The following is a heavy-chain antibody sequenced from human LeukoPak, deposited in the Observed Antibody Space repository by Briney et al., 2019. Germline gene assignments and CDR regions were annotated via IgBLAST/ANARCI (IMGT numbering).Heavy chain of an antibody. D-gene: IGHD6-19*01. J-gene: IGHJ3*02. CDR2: IRYDGSNK. CDR1: GFTFNNAW. CDR3: AKDGSGWFFGAFDI. V-gene: IGHV3-30*02. Sequence: GGSLRLSCAASGFTFNNAWMNWVRQAPGKGLEWVAFIRYDGSNKYYADSVKGRFTISRDNSKNTLYLQMNSLRAEDTAVYYCAKDGSGWFFGAFDIWGQGTMVTVSS.